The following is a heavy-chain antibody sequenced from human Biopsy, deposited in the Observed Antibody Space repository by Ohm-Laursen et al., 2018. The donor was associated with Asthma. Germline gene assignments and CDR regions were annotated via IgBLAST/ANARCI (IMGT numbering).Heavy chain of an antibody. V-gene: IGHV3-30*03. D-gene: IGHD3-16*02. Sequence: SLRLSCAASGFTFSSYSMNWVRQAPGKGLEWVAVISYDGSNKYYADSVKGRFTISRDNSKSTLYLQMNSLRAEDTAVYYCARDLHPTNHLGELSEGFDYWGQGTLVTVSS. CDR1: GFTFSSYS. J-gene: IGHJ4*02. CDR2: ISYDGSNK. CDR3: ARDLHPTNHLGELSEGFDY.